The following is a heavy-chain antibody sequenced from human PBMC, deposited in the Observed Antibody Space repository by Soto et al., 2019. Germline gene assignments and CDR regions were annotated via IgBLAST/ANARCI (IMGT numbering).Heavy chain of an antibody. CDR2: IKTDGSST. V-gene: IGHV3-74*01. CDR3: AKREGNTYGLFH. CDR1: GSSFSNYW. D-gene: IGHD5-18*01. Sequence: EVQLVESGGGLVQPGGSLRLSCAASGSSFSNYWIHWVRQAPGKGLVWVSRIKTDGSSTDYAASVKGRFTISRDNAKNTLYLQMNSLTAEDTAVYYCAKREGNTYGLFHWGQGTLVTVSS. J-gene: IGHJ4*02.